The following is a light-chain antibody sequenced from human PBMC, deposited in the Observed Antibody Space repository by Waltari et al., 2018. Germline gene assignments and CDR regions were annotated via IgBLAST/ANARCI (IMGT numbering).Light chain of an antibody. CDR3: QSADSITTFEV. Sequence: SFELTQPPSVSVSPGQTASITCSGETFQTQYTYWYQQTAGQAPVLVIFKDTERPSGIPERFSGSSSGTVVTLTITGVRTEDEADYYCQSADSITTFEVFGGGTKLTVL. CDR1: TFQTQY. V-gene: IGLV3-25*03. CDR2: KDT. J-gene: IGLJ3*02.